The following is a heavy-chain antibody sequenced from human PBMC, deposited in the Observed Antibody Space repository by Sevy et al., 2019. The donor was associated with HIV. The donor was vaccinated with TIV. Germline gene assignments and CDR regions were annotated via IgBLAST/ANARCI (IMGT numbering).Heavy chain of an antibody. V-gene: IGHV3-9*01. Sequence: GGSLRLSCAASGFTFDDYAMHWVRQAPGKGLEWVSGISWNSGSIGYADSVKGRFTISRDNAKNSLYLQMNSLGAEDTALYYCAKDSIAAPLFDPWGQGTLVTVSS. J-gene: IGHJ5*02. CDR2: ISWNSGSI. CDR1: GFTFDDYA. CDR3: AKDSIAAPLFDP. D-gene: IGHD6-13*01.